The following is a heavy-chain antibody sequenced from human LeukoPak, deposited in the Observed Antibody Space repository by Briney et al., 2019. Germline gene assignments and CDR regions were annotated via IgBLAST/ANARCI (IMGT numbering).Heavy chain of an antibody. CDR3: ARAPNDYDFWSGPFDY. Sequence: ASVKVSCKASGYTFTNYGISWVRQAPGQGLEWMGWISAYSGNTNYAQNLQGRVTMTTDTSTSTAYMELRSLRSDDTAVYYCARAPNDYDFWSGPFDYWGRGTLVTVSS. V-gene: IGHV1-18*01. CDR2: ISAYSGNT. J-gene: IGHJ4*02. CDR1: GYTFTNYG. D-gene: IGHD3-3*01.